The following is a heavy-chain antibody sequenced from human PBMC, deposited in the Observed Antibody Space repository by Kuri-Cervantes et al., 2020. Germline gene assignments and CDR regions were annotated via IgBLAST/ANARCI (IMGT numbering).Heavy chain of an antibody. Sequence: ASVKVSCKASGYTFTGYYMHWVRQAPGQGLGWMGWISAYNGNTNYAQKLQGRVTMTTDTSTSTAYMELRSLRSDDTAVYYCARAWLTRRAAFDIWGQGTMVTVSS. CDR2: ISAYNGNT. V-gene: IGHV1-18*04. CDR1: GYTFTGYY. CDR3: ARAWLTRRAAFDI. J-gene: IGHJ3*02. D-gene: IGHD5-18*01.